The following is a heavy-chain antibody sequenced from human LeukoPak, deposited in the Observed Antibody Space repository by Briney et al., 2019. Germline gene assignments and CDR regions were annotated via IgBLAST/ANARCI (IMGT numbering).Heavy chain of an antibody. J-gene: IGHJ3*02. CDR1: GGTFSSYA. Sequence: ASVKVSCKASGGTFSSYAISWVRQAPGQGLEWMGGIIPIFGTANYAQKFQGRVTITADESTSTAYMELSSLRSEDTAVYYCARDRAHDYTKHDAFDIWGQGTMVTVSS. CDR3: ARDRAHDYTKHDAFDI. D-gene: IGHD4-11*01. CDR2: IIPIFGTA. V-gene: IGHV1-69*13.